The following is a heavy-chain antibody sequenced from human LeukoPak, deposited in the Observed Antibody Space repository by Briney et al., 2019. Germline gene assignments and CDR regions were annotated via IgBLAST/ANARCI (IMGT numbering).Heavy chain of an antibody. CDR1: GFTFSSYS. Sequence: PGGSLRLSCAASGFTFSSYSMNWVRQAPGKGLEWVSSISSSSSYIYYADSVKGRFTISRDNAKNSLYLQMNSLRAEDTAVYYCARGAYDFWSGYIRPYYYYMDVWGKGTTVTVSS. D-gene: IGHD3-3*01. CDR3: ARGAYDFWSGYIRPYYYYMDV. V-gene: IGHV3-21*04. J-gene: IGHJ6*03. CDR2: ISSSSSYI.